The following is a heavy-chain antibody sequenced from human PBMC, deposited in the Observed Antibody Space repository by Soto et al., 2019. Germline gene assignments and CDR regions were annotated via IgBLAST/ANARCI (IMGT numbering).Heavy chain of an antibody. CDR3: ARDRVVVPAENWFDP. D-gene: IGHD2-2*01. J-gene: IGHJ5*02. Sequence: VASVKVSCKASGYTFTSYAMHWVRQAPGQRLEWMGWINAGNGNTKYSQKFQGRVTITRDTSASTAYMELSSLRSEDTAVYYCARDRVVVPAENWFDPWGQGTLVTVSS. CDR1: GYTFTSYA. V-gene: IGHV1-3*01. CDR2: INAGNGNT.